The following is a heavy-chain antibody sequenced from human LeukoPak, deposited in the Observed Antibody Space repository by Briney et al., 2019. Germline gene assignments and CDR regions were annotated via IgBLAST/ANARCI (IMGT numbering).Heavy chain of an antibody. CDR3: AVNLTRHPFDI. CDR2: IYYSGST. V-gene: IGHV4-59*08. CDR1: GGSISTYY. J-gene: IGHJ3*02. Sequence: SETLSLTCTVSGGSISTYYWSWIRQSPGKGLEWIGSIYYSGSTNYNPSLKSRVTISVDTSKNQFSLELSSVTAADTAVYYCAVNLTRHPFDIRGQGTMVTVSS. D-gene: IGHD1-1*01.